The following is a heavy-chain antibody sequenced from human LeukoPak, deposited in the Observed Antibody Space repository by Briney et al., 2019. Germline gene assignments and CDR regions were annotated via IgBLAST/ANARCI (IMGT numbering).Heavy chain of an antibody. CDR3: AKDKYSPNINNWFDP. Sequence: GGSLRLSCAASGFTFSSYAMSWVRQAPGKGLGWVSAVSGSGGSTYYADSVKGGFTISRDNSKNTLYLQMNRLRAEDTAVYYCAKDKYSPNINNWFDPWGQGTLVTVSS. J-gene: IGHJ5*02. V-gene: IGHV3-23*01. D-gene: IGHD5-18*01. CDR1: GFTFSSYA. CDR2: VSGSGGST.